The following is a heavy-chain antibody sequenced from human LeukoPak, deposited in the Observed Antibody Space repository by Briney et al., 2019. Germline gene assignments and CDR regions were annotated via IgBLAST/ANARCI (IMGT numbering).Heavy chain of an antibody. CDR1: GGTFSSYA. Sequence: GASVKVSCKASGGTFSSYAISWVRQAAGQGLEWMGGIIPIFGTANYAQKFQGRVTSTADESTSTAYMELSSLRSEDTAVYYCAGSRYYYDSSGYYPNPFDYWGQGTLVTVSS. D-gene: IGHD3-22*01. V-gene: IGHV1-69*13. CDR3: AGSRYYYDSSGYYPNPFDY. J-gene: IGHJ4*02. CDR2: IIPIFGTA.